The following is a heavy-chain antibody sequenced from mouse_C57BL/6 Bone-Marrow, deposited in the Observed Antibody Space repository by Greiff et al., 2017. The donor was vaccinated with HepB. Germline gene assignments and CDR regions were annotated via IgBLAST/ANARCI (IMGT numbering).Heavy chain of an antibody. CDR1: GYTFTSYW. D-gene: IGHD2-1*01. V-gene: IGHV1-64*01. CDR3: ARVLYYVAY. J-gene: IGHJ3*01. Sequence: QVQLQQPGAELVKPGASVKLSCKASGYTFTSYWMHRVKQRPGQGLEWIGMIHPNSGSTNYNEKFKSKATLTVDKSTSTAYMQFSSLTSEDSAVYYCARVLYYVAYWGQGTLVTVSA. CDR2: IHPNSGST.